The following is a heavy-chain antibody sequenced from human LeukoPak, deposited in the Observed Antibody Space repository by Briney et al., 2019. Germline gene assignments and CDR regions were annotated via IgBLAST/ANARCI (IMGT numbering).Heavy chain of an antibody. CDR3: ATLDPYSGSYYFDY. J-gene: IGHJ4*02. V-gene: IGHV4-59*08. CDR1: GDSINSYY. Sequence: SETLSLTCTVSGDSINSYYWSWIRQPPGKGLEWIGYIYYSGSTNYNPSLKSRVTISIDTSKNQLSLKLSSVTAADTAVYYCATLDPYSGSYYFDYWGQGTLVTVSS. D-gene: IGHD1-26*01. CDR2: IYYSGST.